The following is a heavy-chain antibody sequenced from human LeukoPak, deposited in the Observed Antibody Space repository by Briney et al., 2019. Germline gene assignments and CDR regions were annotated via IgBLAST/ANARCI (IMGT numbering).Heavy chain of an antibody. Sequence: SETLSLTCTVSGYSISSGYYWGWIRQPPGKGLEWIGSIYYSGSTYYNPSLKSRVTISVDTSKNQFSLKLSSVTAADTAVYYCARARKRGIVVVVAASFDYWGQGTLVTVSS. CDR3: ARARKRGIVVVVAASFDY. J-gene: IGHJ4*02. D-gene: IGHD2-15*01. CDR1: GYSISSGYY. V-gene: IGHV4-38-2*02. CDR2: IYYSGST.